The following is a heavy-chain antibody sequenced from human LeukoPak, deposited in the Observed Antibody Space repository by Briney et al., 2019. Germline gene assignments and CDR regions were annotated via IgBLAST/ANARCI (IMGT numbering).Heavy chain of an antibody. V-gene: IGHV3-21*01. Sequence: PGGSLRLSCAASGFTFSSYSMNWVRQAPGKGLEWVSSISSSSSYIYYADSVKGRFTISRDNAKNSLYLQMNSLRAEDTAVYYCAKDRAKNWNYALDYWGQGTLVTVSS. J-gene: IGHJ4*02. D-gene: IGHD1-7*01. CDR2: ISSSSSYI. CDR3: AKDRAKNWNYALDY. CDR1: GFTFSSYS.